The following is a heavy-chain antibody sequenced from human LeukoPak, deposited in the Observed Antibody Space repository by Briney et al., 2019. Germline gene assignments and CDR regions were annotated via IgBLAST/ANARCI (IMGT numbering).Heavy chain of an antibody. CDR1: GFTFSSYA. D-gene: IGHD5-18*01. J-gene: IGHJ4*02. V-gene: IGHV3-30-3*01. CDR3: ARVGSYGYYYFDY. CDR2: ISYDGSNK. Sequence: GRSLRLSCAASGFTFSSYALHWVRQAPGKGLEWVAIISYDGSNKYYADSVKGRLTISRDNSKNTLYLKMNSLRPEDTAVYYCARVGSYGYYYFDYWGQGTLVTVSS.